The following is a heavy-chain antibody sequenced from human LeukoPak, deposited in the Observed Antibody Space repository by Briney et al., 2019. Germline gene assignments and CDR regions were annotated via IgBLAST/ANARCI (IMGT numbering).Heavy chain of an antibody. CDR3: TTLGRSGYYFTRWYFDL. J-gene: IGHJ2*01. V-gene: IGHV3-15*01. CDR1: GFTFSDYA. CDR2: IKSKTDGGTT. Sequence: GGSLRLSCAASGFTFSDYAMSWVRQAPGKGLEWVGRIKSKTDGGTTDYAAPVKGRFTISRDDSKNTLYLQMNSLKTEDTAVYYCTTLGRSGYYFTRWYFDLWGRGTLVTVSS. D-gene: IGHD3-22*01.